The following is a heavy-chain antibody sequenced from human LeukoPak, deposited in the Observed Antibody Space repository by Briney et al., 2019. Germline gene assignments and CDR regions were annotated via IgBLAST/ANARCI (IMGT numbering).Heavy chain of an antibody. CDR3: AKDWGYTTMVSYYFDY. CDR2: IWYDGNNK. V-gene: IGHV3-33*06. CDR1: GFTFSGYG. Sequence: GGSLRLSCAASGFTFSGYGMHCVRQAPDKGLEWVAVIWYDGNNKYYADSVKGRFTISRDNSKNTLYLQMNSLRAEDTAVYYCAKDWGYTTMVSYYFDYWGQGALVTVSS. J-gene: IGHJ4*02. D-gene: IGHD5-18*01.